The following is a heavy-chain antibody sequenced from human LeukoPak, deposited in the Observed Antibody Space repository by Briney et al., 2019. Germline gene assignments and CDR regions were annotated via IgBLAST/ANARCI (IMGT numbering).Heavy chain of an antibody. CDR1: GFAFDDYW. CDR2: INQDGSEK. D-gene: IGHD3-10*02. V-gene: IGHV3-7*01. Sequence: GGSLRLSCGASGFAFDDYWMSWVRQAPGQGLEWVANINQDGSEKYYLDSAKGRFTISRDNAKNSLYLQMNSLRAEDTAVYYCAELGITMIGGVWGKGTTVTISS. J-gene: IGHJ6*04. CDR3: AELGITMIGGV.